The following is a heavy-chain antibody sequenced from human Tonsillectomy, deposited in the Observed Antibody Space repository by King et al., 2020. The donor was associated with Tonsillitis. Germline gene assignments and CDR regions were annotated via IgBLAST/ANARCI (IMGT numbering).Heavy chain of an antibody. V-gene: IGHV1-69*01. CDR2: IIPVFGTA. J-gene: IGHJ6*02. CDR1: GGTFSSYG. Sequence: VQLVESGAEVKKPGSAVKVSCKASGGTFSSYGISWVRQAPGQGLEWMGGIIPVFGTANYAQEFQARVTITADESTRTAYMEVSSLRSEDTAVYYCASSTSIYDYEGSDEYYYDMAVWGQGTSVTVSS. D-gene: IGHD3-16*01. CDR3: ASSTSIYDYEGSDEYYYDMAV.